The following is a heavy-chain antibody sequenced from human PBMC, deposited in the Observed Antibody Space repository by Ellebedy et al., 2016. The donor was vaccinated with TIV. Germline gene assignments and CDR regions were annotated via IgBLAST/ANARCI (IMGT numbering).Heavy chain of an antibody. CDR2: ITGGGSNT. CDR3: RQGHYADY. J-gene: IGHJ4*02. Sequence: GGSLRLXCAASGFTFDSYAMNWVRQAPGKGLEWVSGITGGGSNTYYADSVRGRFTISRDNSKNTMYLQMNSLRADDTAVYYCRQGHYADYWGQGTLVTVSS. V-gene: IGHV3-23*01. CDR1: GFTFDSYA.